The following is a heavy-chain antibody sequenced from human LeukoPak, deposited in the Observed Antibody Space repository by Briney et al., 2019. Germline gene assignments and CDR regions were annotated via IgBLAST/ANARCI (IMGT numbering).Heavy chain of an antibody. J-gene: IGHJ4*02. CDR2: ISNSGYT. CDR1: GFTFIDYA. CDR3: ATGHSYGYDY. D-gene: IGHD5-18*01. Sequence: GGSLRFSCATSGFTFIDYAMSWVRQAPGKGLEWVSSISNSGYTYYAVSVKGRFTVSRDSSNNTVYLQMNSLRADDSGVYYCATGHSYGYDYWGQGVLVTVSS. V-gene: IGHV3-23*01.